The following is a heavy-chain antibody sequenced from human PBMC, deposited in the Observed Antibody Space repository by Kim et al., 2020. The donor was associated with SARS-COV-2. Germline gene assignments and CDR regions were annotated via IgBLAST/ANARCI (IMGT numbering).Heavy chain of an antibody. V-gene: IGHV3-30*02. J-gene: IGHJ5*02. D-gene: IGHD3-10*01. Sequence: KGRFTISRDNSKNTLYLQMNSLRAEDTAVYYCAKEDHGSGSYYGYNWFDPWGQGTLVTVSS. CDR3: AKEDHGSGSYYGYNWFDP.